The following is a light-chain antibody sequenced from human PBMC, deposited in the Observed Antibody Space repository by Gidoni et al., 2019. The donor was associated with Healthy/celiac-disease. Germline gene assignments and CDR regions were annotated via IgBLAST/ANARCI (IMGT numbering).Light chain of an antibody. J-gene: IGKJ1*01. V-gene: IGKV2-28*01. CDR1: QSRLHSNGYNY. CDR2: LGS. CDR3: MQALQTPWT. Sequence: DIVKTQSPLSLPVTPGEPAAISCRSSQSRLHSNGYNYLDWYLQKPGQSPQLLIYLGSNRASGVPYRFSGSGSGTDFTLKISRVEAEDVGVYYCMQALQTPWTFGQGTKVEIK.